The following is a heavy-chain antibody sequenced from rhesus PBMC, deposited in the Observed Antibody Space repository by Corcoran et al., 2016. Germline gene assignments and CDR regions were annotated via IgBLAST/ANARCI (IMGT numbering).Heavy chain of an antibody. CDR1: GGSISGYYY. CDR3: ASATGDFDY. V-gene: IGHV4S14*01. J-gene: IGHJ4*01. Sequence: QVQLQESGPGLVKPSETLSLTCAVSGGSISGYYYWSWIRQPPGKGLEWIRSIYGSSGSNSLNPSLKRRVTMSVDTSKKQLSLKLSTVTDAGTDMYYCASATGDFDYWGQGILVTVSS. CDR2: IYGSSGSN.